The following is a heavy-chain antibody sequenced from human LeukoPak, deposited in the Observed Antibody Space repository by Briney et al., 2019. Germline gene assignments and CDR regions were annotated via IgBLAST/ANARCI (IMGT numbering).Heavy chain of an antibody. J-gene: IGHJ4*02. CDR2: ISGSGGTT. V-gene: IGHV3-23*01. CDR1: GFTFSNFA. D-gene: IGHD6-13*01. Sequence: GGSLRLSCAASGFTFSNFAMSWVRQAPGKGLEWVSRISGSGGTTYYADSVKGRFTISRDNSKTTLYLQMNSLRDEDTAVYYCAKKHIETAGRDHFDLWGQGTLVTVSS. CDR3: AKKHIETAGRDHFDL.